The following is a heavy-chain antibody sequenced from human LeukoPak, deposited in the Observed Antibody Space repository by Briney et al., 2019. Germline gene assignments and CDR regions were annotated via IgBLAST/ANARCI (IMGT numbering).Heavy chain of an antibody. CDR1: GFTFSSYA. J-gene: IGHJ4*02. V-gene: IGHV3-23*01. CDR2: ISGSGGST. Sequence: GGSLRPSCAASGFTFSSYAMSWVRQAPGKGLEWVSAISGSGGSTYYADSVKGRFTISRDNPKNLLFLQINSLRVEDTAVYYCARETPRRGETRDGYRWGQGTLVTVSS. CDR3: ARETPRRGETRDGYR. D-gene: IGHD5-24*01.